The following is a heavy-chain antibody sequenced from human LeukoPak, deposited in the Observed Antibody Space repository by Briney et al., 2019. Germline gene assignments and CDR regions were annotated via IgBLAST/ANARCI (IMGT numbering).Heavy chain of an antibody. V-gene: IGHV4-39*01. CDR1: GGSISSGGYY. CDR2: IYYSGST. CDR3: ARHSIVGRYNWNYGSLRAFDI. Sequence: PSQTLSLTCTVSGGSISSGGYYWGWIRQPPGKGLEWIGSIYYSGSTYYNPSLKSRVTISVDTSKNQFSLKLSSVTAADTAVYYCARHSIVGRYNWNYGSLRAFDIWGQGTMVTVSS. J-gene: IGHJ3*02. D-gene: IGHD1-7*01.